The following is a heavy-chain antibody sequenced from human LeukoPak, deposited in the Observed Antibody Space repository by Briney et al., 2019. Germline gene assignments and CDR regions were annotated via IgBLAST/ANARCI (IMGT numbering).Heavy chain of an antibody. CDR2: ISGSGGST. D-gene: IGHD1-20*01. CDR3: AKDHSNWNLAGFDY. V-gene: IGHV3-23*01. Sequence: HSGGSLRLSCAASGFTFSSYAMSWVRQAPGKGLEWVSAISGSGGSTCYADSVKGRFTISRDNSKNTLYLQMNSLRAEDTAVYYCAKDHSNWNLAGFDYWGQGTLVTVSS. J-gene: IGHJ4*02. CDR1: GFTFSSYA.